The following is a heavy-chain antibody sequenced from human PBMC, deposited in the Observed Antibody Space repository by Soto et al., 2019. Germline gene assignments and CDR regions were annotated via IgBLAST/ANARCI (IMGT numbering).Heavy chain of an antibody. V-gene: IGHV3-23*01. J-gene: IGHJ4*02. D-gene: IGHD3-10*01. CDR1: GFTFSTYA. CDR3: ARIGSGSYTDY. Sequence: EVQLLESGGGLVQPGGSLRLSCAASGFTFSTYAMTWVRQAPGKGLEWVSSISGRNSGTYYADSVRGRFTISRDNSKNTLYLQMNSLRAEETALYHCARIGSGSYTDYWGQGTLVTVSS. CDR2: ISGRNSGT.